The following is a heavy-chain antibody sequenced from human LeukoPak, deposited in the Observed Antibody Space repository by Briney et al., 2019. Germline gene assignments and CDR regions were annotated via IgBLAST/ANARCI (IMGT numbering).Heavy chain of an antibody. CDR1: GGSMNSDY. CDR2: IYLGGST. CDR3: ARGSWQHVY. J-gene: IGHJ4*02. Sequence: SETLSLTCTVSGGSMNSDYWTWIRQPAGKGLEWIGLIYLGGSTNYNPSLKSRVTMSLDTSKNQFSLKVSSVTAADTAVYYCARGSWQHVYWGQGTLVTVSS. D-gene: IGHD6-6*01. V-gene: IGHV4-4*07.